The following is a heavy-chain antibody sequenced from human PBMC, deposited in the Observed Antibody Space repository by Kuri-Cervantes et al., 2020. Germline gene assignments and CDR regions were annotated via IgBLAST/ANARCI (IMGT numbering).Heavy chain of an antibody. V-gene: IGHV4-31*02. J-gene: IGHJ4*02. Sequence: SQTLSLTCAVYGGSFSGHYWSWIRQHPGKGLEWIGYIYYSGSTYYNPSLKSRVTISVDTSKNQFSLKLNSVTAADTAVYYCARTVLLWFGEHLYYFDYWGQGTLVTVSS. D-gene: IGHD3-10*01. CDR1: GGSFSGHY. CDR2: IYYSGST. CDR3: ARTVLLWFGEHLYYFDY.